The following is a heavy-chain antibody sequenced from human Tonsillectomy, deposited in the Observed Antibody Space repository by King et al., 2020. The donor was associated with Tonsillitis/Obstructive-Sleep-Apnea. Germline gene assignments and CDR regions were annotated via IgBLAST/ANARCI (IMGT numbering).Heavy chain of an antibody. CDR2: IYYSGST. CDR3: ARDLVGSGSYPDAFDI. J-gene: IGHJ3*02. D-gene: IGHD1-26*01. CDR1: GGSISSYY. Sequence: MQLQESGPGLVKPSETLSLTCTVSGGSISSYYWSWIRQPPGKGLEWIGYIYYSGSTNYNPSLKSRVTISVETSKNQFSLKLSSVTAADTAVYYCARDLVGSGSYPDAFDIWGQGTMVTVSS. V-gene: IGHV4-59*01.